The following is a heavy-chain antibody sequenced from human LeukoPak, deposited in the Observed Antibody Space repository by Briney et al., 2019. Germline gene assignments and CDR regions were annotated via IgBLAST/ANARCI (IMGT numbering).Heavy chain of an antibody. J-gene: IGHJ4*02. D-gene: IGHD1-26*01. CDR1: GGSISSGGYY. Sequence: PSETLPLTCTVSGGSISSGGYYWSWIRQHPGKGLEWIGYIYYSGSTYYNPSLKSRVTISVDTSKNQFSLKLSSVTAADTAVYYCARDGGKTPSMFDYWGQGTLVTVSS. CDR3: ARDGGKTPSMFDY. CDR2: IYYSGST. V-gene: IGHV4-31*03.